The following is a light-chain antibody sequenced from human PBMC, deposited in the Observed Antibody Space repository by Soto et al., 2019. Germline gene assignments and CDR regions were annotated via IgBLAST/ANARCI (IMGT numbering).Light chain of an antibody. CDR1: QSVSSY. Sequence: EIVLTQSPATLSVSPGERATLSCRASQSVSSYLAWYQQKPGQAPRLLIYRTSNRATGIPDRFSGSGSGTDFTLTISRLEPEDFAVYYCQQYGSSPRAFGQGSMVDI. J-gene: IGKJ1*01. CDR3: QQYGSSPRA. CDR2: RTS. V-gene: IGKV3-20*01.